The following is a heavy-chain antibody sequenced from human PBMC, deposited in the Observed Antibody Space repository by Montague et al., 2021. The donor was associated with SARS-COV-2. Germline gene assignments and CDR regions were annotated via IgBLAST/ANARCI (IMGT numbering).Heavy chain of an antibody. CDR3: ARHCVVRGVSAGWFDP. J-gene: IGHJ5*02. V-gene: IGHV4-39*01. Sequence: SETLSLTCTVSGGSISSSSYYWGWIRQPPGKGLEWVGSIYYSGSTYYNPSLKSRVTISVYTSKNQFSLKLSSVTAAGTAVYYCARHCVVRGVSAGWFDPWGQGTLVTVSS. CDR1: GGSISSSSYY. CDR2: IYYSGST. D-gene: IGHD3-10*01.